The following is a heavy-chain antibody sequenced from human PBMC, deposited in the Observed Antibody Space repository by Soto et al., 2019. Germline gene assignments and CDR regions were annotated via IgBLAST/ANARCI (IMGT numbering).Heavy chain of an antibody. CDR3: ARDKAVTTRGHYYYYYGMDV. CDR2: INHSGST. Sequence: KSSETLSLTCTVSGDSISSSSSYWSWIRQPPGKGLEWIGEINHSGSTNYNPSLKSRVTISVDTSKNQFSLKLSSVTAADTAVYYCARDKAVTTRGHYYYYYGMDVWGQGTTVTVSS. CDR1: GDSISSSSSY. D-gene: IGHD4-17*01. J-gene: IGHJ6*02. V-gene: IGHV4-39*07.